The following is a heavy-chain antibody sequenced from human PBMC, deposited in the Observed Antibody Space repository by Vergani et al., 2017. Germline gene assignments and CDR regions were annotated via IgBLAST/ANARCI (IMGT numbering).Heavy chain of an antibody. D-gene: IGHD1-26*01. J-gene: IGHJ4*02. CDR2: ISSSRSYT. Sequence: QVQLVESGGGLVKPGGSLRLSCAASGFTFSDYYMSWIRQAPGKGLEWVSYISSSRSYTNYADFVKGRFTISRDNAKNSLYLQMNSLRAEETAVYYCASMRGGYHYYFDYWGQGTLVTVSS. V-gene: IGHV3-11*06. CDR3: ASMRGGYHYYFDY. CDR1: GFTFSDYY.